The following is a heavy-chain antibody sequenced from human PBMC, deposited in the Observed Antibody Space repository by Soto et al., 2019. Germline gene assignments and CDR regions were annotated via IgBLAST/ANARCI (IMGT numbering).Heavy chain of an antibody. Sequence: SQTLSLTCAISGDSVSSNSAAWNWIRQSPSRDLEWLGRTYYRSKWYNDYAVSVKSRITINPDTSKNQFSLQLNSVTPEDTAVYYCARSDWGENYYYYYGMDVWGQGTTVTVSS. CDR2: TYYRSKWYN. V-gene: IGHV6-1*01. D-gene: IGHD7-27*01. J-gene: IGHJ6*02. CDR1: GDSVSSNSAA. CDR3: ARSDWGENYYYYYGMDV.